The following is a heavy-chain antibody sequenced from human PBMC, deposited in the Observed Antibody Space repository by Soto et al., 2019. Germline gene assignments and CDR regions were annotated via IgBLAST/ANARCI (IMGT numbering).Heavy chain of an antibody. V-gene: IGHV3-48*03. CDR2: IDYSGSRT. J-gene: IGHJ4*01. CDR1: GFTFSSHE. Sequence: EVQLVESGGGLVQPGGSLRLSCAASGFTFSSHEMNWVRQAPGKGLEWVSYIDYSGSRTDYADSVKGRFTISRDNAKNALYLQMYSLRAEDTAIYYCVRDRTLLVPTSIDYWGHGTLVTVFS. D-gene: IGHD3-3*01. CDR3: VRDRTLLVPTSIDY.